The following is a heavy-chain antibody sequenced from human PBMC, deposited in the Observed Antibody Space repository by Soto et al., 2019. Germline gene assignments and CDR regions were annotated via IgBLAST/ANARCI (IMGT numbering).Heavy chain of an antibody. J-gene: IGHJ4*02. CDR1: GFTFDDYA. Sequence: EVQLVESGGGFAQPGRSLRLSCVASGFTFDDYAMHWVRQAPGKGLEWVSSVDWNSGSIAYADSVKGRFTISRDNARNSLFLQMNSLRGEDTALYYCAKDRRIAVAGALHDWGQGTLVTVSS. D-gene: IGHD6-19*01. CDR2: VDWNSGSI. CDR3: AKDRRIAVAGALHD. V-gene: IGHV3-9*01.